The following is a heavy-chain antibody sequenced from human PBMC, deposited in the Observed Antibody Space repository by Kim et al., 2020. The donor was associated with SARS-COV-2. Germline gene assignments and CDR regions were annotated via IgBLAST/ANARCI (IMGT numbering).Heavy chain of an antibody. Sequence: HPSLQGRTTLSVDTSKNQFSLKVSSVTAADTAVYYCISRGSSYLYYFDYWGQGTLVTVSS. D-gene: IGHD1-26*01. J-gene: IGHJ4*02. V-gene: IGHV4-39*01. CDR3: ISRGSSYLYYFDY.